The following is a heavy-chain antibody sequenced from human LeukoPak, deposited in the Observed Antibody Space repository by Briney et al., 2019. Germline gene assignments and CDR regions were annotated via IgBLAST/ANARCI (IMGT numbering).Heavy chain of an antibody. J-gene: IGHJ4*02. CDR1: GSTFSDYY. V-gene: IGHV1-2*07. Sequence: ASVKVSCKAAGSTFSDYYIHWVRQAPGQGIGWMGWINTNSGGRTYAYKFQGRVTMTRDTSISTAYLDLSRLGSGDTAVFYCVRWSANRRASEFDYWGQGTPVTVSS. D-gene: IGHD6-25*01. CDR3: VRWSANRRASEFDY. CDR2: INTNSGGR.